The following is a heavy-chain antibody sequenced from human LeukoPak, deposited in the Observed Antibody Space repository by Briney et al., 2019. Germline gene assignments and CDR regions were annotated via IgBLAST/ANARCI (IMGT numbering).Heavy chain of an antibody. CDR2: IIPIFGTA. Sequence: SVKVSCKASGGTFSSYAISWVRQAPGQGLEWMGGIIPIFGTANYAQKFQGRVTITADESTSTAYMELSSLRSEDTAVYYCARAAAWELLQSHHPYFDYWGQGTLVTVSS. CDR1: GGTFSSYA. J-gene: IGHJ4*02. D-gene: IGHD1-26*01. CDR3: ARAAAWELLQSHHPYFDY. V-gene: IGHV1-69*13.